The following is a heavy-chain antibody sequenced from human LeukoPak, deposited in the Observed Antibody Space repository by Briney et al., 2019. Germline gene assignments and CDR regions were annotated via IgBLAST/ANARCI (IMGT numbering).Heavy chain of an antibody. V-gene: IGHV3-15*01. J-gene: IGHJ5*02. Sequence: PGGSLRLSCAASGFTLPNAWMSWLRQAPGKGLEWVGHIKSRTDGGTTDYAAPVKGRFTISRDDSENTLYLQMNSLKTEDTAVYYCATPGRIPEAANWFDPWGQGTLVTVSS. CDR2: IKSRTDGGTT. D-gene: IGHD6-13*01. CDR1: GFTLPNAW. CDR3: ATPGRIPEAANWFDP.